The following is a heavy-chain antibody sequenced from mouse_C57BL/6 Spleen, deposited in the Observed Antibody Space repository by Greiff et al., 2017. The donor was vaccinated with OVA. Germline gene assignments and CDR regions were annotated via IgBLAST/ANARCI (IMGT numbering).Heavy chain of an antibody. CDR1: GYTFTSYW. V-gene: IGHV1-74*01. D-gene: IGHD4-1*01. J-gene: IGHJ1*03. CDR2: IHPSDSDT. CDR3: AKLGPGYFDV. Sequence: QVHVKQPGAELVKPGASVKVSCKASGYTFTSYWMHWVKQRTGQGLEWIGRIHPSDSDTNYNQKFKGKATLTVDKSSSTAYMQLSSLTSEDSAVYYCAKLGPGYFDVWGTGTTVTVSS.